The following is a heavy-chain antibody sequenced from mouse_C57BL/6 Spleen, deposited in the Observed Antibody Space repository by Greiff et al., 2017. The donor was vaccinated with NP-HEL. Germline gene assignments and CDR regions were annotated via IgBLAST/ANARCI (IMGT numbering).Heavy chain of an antibody. Sequence: QVQLQQSGPGLVQPSQSLSITCTVSGFSLTSYGVHWVRQSPGKGLEWLGVIWSGGSTDYNAAFISRLSISKDNSKSQVFFKMNSLQADDTAIYYCARTVTTVVATDWYFDVWGTGTTVTVSS. J-gene: IGHJ1*03. CDR1: GFSLTSYG. CDR2: IWSGGST. D-gene: IGHD1-1*01. CDR3: ARTVTTVVATDWYFDV. V-gene: IGHV2-2*01.